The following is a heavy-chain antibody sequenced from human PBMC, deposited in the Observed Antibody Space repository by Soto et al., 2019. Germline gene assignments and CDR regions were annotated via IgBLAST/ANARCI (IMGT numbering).Heavy chain of an antibody. CDR2: IYYSGST. V-gene: IGHV4-39*01. D-gene: IGHD3-3*01. Sequence: QLQLQESGPGLLKPSETLSRTCTVSGGSIRSSSYYWGWIRQPPGKGLEWLGSIYYSGSTYYNPSLKSRVTISGGTSKNHFSLKLSSVAAADTAVYYRARNLITIFGVVTHNWFDPWGRGTLVTVSS. J-gene: IGHJ5*02. CDR1: GGSIRSSSYY. CDR3: ARNLITIFGVVTHNWFDP.